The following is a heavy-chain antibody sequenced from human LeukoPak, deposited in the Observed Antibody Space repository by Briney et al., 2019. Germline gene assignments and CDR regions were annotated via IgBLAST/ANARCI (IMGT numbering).Heavy chain of an antibody. CDR3: ARDEGSDYFDY. CDR2: ISGSGGST. CDR1: GFTFSSYA. J-gene: IGHJ4*02. V-gene: IGHV3-23*01. Sequence: GGSLRLSCVASGFTFSSYAMSWVRQTPGKGLEWVSAISGSGGSTYYADSVKGRFTISRDNSKNSLYLQMNSLRAEDTAVYYCARDEGSDYFDYWGQGTLVTVSS.